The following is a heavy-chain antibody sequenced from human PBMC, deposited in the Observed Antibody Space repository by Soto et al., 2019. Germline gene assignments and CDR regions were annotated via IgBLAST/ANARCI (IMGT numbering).Heavy chain of an antibody. D-gene: IGHD6-13*01. Sequence: QVQLVQSGAEVKKPGSSVKVSCKASGGTFSSYTISWVRQAPGQGLEWMGRIIPILGIANYAQKFQGRVTNTXXKXTXXAYMELSSLRSEDMAVCYCARDKYSSSWYIRYFDLWGRGTLVTVSS. CDR2: IIPILGIA. V-gene: IGHV1-69*08. J-gene: IGHJ2*01. CDR3: ARDKYSSSWYIRYFDL. CDR1: GGTFSSYT.